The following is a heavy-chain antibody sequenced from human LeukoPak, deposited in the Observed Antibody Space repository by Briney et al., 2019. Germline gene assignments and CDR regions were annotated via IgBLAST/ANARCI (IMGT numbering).Heavy chain of an antibody. J-gene: IGHJ4*02. V-gene: IGHV4-34*01. CDR3: ASVAHSSSWYRFDY. CDR2: INHSGST. CDR1: GGSFSGYY. D-gene: IGHD6-13*01. Sequence: SETLSLTCAVYGGSFSGYYWSWIRQPPGKGLEWIGEINHSGSTNYNPSLKSRVTISVDTSKNQFSLKLSSVTAADTAVYYCASVAHSSSWYRFDYWGQGTLVTVSS.